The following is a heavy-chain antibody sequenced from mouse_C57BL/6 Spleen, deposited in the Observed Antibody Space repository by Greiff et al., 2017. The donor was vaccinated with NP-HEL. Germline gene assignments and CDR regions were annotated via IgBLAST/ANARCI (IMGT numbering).Heavy chain of an antibody. J-gene: IGHJ4*01. V-gene: IGHV1-62-2*01. D-gene: IGHD2-2*01. CDR1: GYNFTEYT. Sequence: QVQLQQSGAELVKPGASVKLSCMASGYNFTEYTIHWVKQRSGQGLEWIGWFYPGSGSIKDNEKFKDKATLTADKSSSTVYMELSRLTSEDAAVYIVARHEAPYGYDGDYAMDYWGQGTSVTVSS. CDR3: ARHEAPYGYDGDYAMDY. CDR2: FYPGSGSI.